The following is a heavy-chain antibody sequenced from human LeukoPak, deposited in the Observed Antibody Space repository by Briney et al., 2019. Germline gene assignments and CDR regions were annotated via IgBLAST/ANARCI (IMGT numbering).Heavy chain of an antibody. CDR1: GFTFSSYW. V-gene: IGHV3-7*01. CDR3: ASNYYDSSGYYDHRFDY. CDR2: IKQDGSEK. D-gene: IGHD3-22*01. J-gene: IGHJ4*02. Sequence: GGSLRLSCAASGFTFSSYWMSWVRQAPGKGLEWVANIKQDGSEKYYVDSVKGRFTISRDNAKNSLYLQMNSLRAEDTAVYYCASNYYDSSGYYDHRFDYWGQGTLVTVSS.